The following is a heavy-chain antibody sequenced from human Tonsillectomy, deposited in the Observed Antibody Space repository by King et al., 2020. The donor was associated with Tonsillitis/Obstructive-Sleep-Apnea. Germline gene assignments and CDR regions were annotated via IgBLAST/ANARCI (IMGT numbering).Heavy chain of an antibody. V-gene: IGHV5-51*01. CDR3: ARQVSTVPPFYQ. J-gene: IGHJ4*02. CDR1: GYSFSSYW. D-gene: IGHD3-3*02. Sequence: VQLVESGAEVKKPGESLKISCKGSGYSFSSYWIAWVRQMPGKGLEWMRIIYPSDSDTRYSPSFQGQVTISADKSIGTAYLQWSSLKASDTAMYYCARQVSTVPPFYQWGQGTLVTVSS. CDR2: IYPSDSDT.